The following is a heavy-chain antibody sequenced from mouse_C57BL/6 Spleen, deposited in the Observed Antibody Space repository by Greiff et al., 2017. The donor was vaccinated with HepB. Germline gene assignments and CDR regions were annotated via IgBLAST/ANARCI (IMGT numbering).Heavy chain of an antibody. CDR2: INPSSGYT. D-gene: IGHD1-1*01. Sequence: VQLQQSGAELAKPGASVKLSCKASGYTFTSYWMHWVKQRPGQGLEWIGYINPSSGYTKYNQKFKDKATLTADKSSSTAYMQLSSLTYEDSAVYYCARAITTVAGAMDYWGQRTSVTVSS. J-gene: IGHJ4*01. V-gene: IGHV1-7*01. CDR3: ARAITTVAGAMDY. CDR1: GYTFTSYW.